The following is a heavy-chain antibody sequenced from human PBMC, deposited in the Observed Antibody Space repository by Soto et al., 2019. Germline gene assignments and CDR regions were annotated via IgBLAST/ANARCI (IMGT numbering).Heavy chain of an antibody. CDR2: TRNSGGA. V-gene: IGHV4-4*02. J-gene: IGHJ4*02. Sequence: SETLSLTCAVSSGSIFSSNWWSWVRQPPGKGLEWIGETRNSGGANYNPSLQSRVTITVDRSKNHFFLELRSVTAADTAVYYCASHLVMSGTRGFDNWGLGALVTVSS. CDR1: SGSIFSSNW. D-gene: IGHD6-13*01. CDR3: ASHLVMSGTRGFDN.